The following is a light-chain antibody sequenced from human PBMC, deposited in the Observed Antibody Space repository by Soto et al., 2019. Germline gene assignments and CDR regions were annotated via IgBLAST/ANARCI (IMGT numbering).Light chain of an antibody. Sequence: DIQMTQSPSTLSASVGDRVTITCRASQTISTWLAWYQQKPGKAPNLLIYKASTLESGVPSRFSGSGSGTEFTLTISSLQPDDFATYYCQQYNSYSHLTFGGGTKVDIK. CDR1: QTISTW. CDR3: QQYNSYSHLT. V-gene: IGKV1-5*03. CDR2: KAS. J-gene: IGKJ4*01.